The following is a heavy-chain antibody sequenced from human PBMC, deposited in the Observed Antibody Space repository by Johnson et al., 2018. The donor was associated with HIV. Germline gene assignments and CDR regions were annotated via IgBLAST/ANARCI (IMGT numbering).Heavy chain of an antibody. CDR1: GFTFSSYA. CDR3: ARLPGYSSGWTLGAFDI. Sequence: QVQLVESGGGVVQPGRSLRLSCAASGFTFSSYAMHWVRQAPGKGLEWVAVISYAGSNKYYADSVKGRFTISRDNSKNTLYLQMNSLRAEDTAVYYCARLPGYSSGWTLGAFDIWGQGTMVTVSS. CDR2: ISYAGSNK. V-gene: IGHV3-30-3*01. D-gene: IGHD6-19*01. J-gene: IGHJ3*02.